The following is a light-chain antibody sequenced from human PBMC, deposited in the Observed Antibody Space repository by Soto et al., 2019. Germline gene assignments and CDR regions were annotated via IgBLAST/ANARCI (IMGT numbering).Light chain of an antibody. J-gene: IGKJ3*01. Sequence: DIPLTQSPSFLSASVGDRVTITCRASQGISSYLAWYQQKPGKAPKLLIYAASTLQSGVPSRFSGSGSGTEFTLTSSSLQPEDFATYYCQQLNSYPRTFGPGTKVDIK. CDR2: AAS. CDR3: QQLNSYPRT. V-gene: IGKV1-9*01. CDR1: QGISSY.